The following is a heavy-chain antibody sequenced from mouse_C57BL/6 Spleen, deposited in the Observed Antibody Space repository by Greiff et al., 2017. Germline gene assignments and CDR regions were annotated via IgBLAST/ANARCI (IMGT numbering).Heavy chain of an antibody. J-gene: IGHJ4*01. CDR3: DRGTHYDYNDDGPIYYAFDY. CDR2: IDPEDGET. CDR1: GFNIKDYY. D-gene: IGHD2-4*01. Sequence: EVQLQQSGAELVKPGASVKLSCTASGFNIKDYYMHWVKQRPEQGLEWIGRIDPEDGETKYAPKFQGKAPIPADTSSNTAYLQLSSLTSEDTAVYYCDRGTHYDYNDDGPIYYAFDYWGQGTSVTVSS. V-gene: IGHV14-2*01.